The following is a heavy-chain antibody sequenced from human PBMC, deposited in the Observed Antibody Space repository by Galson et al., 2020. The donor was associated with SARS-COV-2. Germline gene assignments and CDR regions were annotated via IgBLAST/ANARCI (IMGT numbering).Heavy chain of an antibody. V-gene: IGHV4-59*01. CDR1: GGSISTYY. CDR3: ASSSGWFYGMDV. Sequence: SETLSLTCTVSGGSISTYYWSWIRQSPGKGLEWMGYIYYSGSTNYNPSLKGRVTISVDTSKNQFSLKLNSVTAADTAVYYCASSSGWFYGMDVWGQGTTVTVSS. D-gene: IGHD6-19*01. CDR2: IYYSGST. J-gene: IGHJ6*02.